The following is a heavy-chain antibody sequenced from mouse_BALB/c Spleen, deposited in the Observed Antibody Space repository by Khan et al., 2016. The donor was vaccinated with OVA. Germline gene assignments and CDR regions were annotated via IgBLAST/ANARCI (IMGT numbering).Heavy chain of an antibody. Sequence: EVQLQESGPGLVKPSQSLSLTCTFTGYSITSDYAWNWIRQFPGNKLEWMGFISYSGSTSYNPSLKSRISITRDTSKNQFFLQLNSVTTYNTATYYCARWDYDAPNYWGQGTTLTVSS. CDR3: ARWDYDAPNY. D-gene: IGHD2-4*01. CDR2: ISYSGST. J-gene: IGHJ2*01. V-gene: IGHV3-2*02. CDR1: GYSITSDYA.